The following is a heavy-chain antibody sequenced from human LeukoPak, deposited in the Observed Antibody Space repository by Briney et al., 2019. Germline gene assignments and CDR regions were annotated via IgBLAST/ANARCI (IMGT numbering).Heavy chain of an antibody. J-gene: IGHJ4*02. CDR1: GFTFSSYS. Sequence: PGGSLRLSCAASGFTFSSYSMNWVRQAPGKGLEWVSYISSSSSTIYYADSVKGRFTISRDNAKNSLYLQMNSLRAEDTAVYYCARGRDYRDFDYWGQGTPVTVSS. CDR3: ARGRDYRDFDY. D-gene: IGHD3-16*02. CDR2: ISSSSSTI. V-gene: IGHV3-48*01.